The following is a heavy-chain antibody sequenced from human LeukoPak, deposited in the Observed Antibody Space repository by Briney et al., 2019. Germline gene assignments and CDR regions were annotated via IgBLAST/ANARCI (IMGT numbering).Heavy chain of an antibody. CDR2: INPSGGST. J-gene: IGHJ4*02. Sequence: ASVKVSCKASGYTFTGYYMHWVRQAPGQGLEWMGIINPSGGSTSYAQKFQGRVTMTRDTSTSTVYMELSSLRSEDTAVYYCARAHYGGNSDYWGQGTLVTVSS. CDR1: GYTFTGYY. CDR3: ARAHYGGNSDY. D-gene: IGHD4-23*01. V-gene: IGHV1-46*01.